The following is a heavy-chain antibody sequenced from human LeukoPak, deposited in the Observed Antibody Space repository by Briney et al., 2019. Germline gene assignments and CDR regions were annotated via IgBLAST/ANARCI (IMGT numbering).Heavy chain of an antibody. Sequence: SETLSLTCTVSGGSISSGSYYWSWIRQPAGKGLEWIGRIYTSGSTNYKSSLKSRVTISVDTSKNHFSLNLSSVTAADTAVYYCAAEPVPVAMGPHFDYWGQGTLVTVSS. J-gene: IGHJ4*02. V-gene: IGHV4-61*02. CDR3: AAEPVPVAMGPHFDY. CDR1: GGSISSGSYY. D-gene: IGHD2-2*01. CDR2: IYTSGST.